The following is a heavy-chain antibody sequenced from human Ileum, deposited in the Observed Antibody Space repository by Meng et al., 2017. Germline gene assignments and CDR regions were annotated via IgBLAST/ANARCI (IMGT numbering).Heavy chain of an antibody. Sequence: QIQPQQSGPGLVKPSQIPSLTCCSSGDSVSTNSGGWNWIRQSPSRGLEWLGRTYYRSKWFTDYAVSVKSRITINPDTSTNQFSLQLNSVTPEDTAVYYCARSGSGWSLDYWGQGTLVTVSS. J-gene: IGHJ4*02. CDR2: TYYRSKWFT. CDR3: ARSGSGWSLDY. V-gene: IGHV6-1*01. D-gene: IGHD6-19*01. CDR1: GDSVSTNSGG.